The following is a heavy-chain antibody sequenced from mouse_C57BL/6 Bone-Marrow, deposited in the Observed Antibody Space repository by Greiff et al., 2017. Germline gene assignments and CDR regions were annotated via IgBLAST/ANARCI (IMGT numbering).Heavy chain of an antibody. CDR1: GYTFTSYW. Sequence: VQLQQPGTELVKPGASVKLSCKASGYTFTSYWMHWVKQRPGQGLEWIGDINPSNGGTNYNEKFKSKATLTVDKSSSTAYMQLSSLTSEDSAVYECGRCYNGSRRDFDYWGKGTTLTVSS. CDR3: GRCYNGSRRDFDY. CDR2: INPSNGGT. J-gene: IGHJ2*01. V-gene: IGHV1-53*01. D-gene: IGHD1-1*01.